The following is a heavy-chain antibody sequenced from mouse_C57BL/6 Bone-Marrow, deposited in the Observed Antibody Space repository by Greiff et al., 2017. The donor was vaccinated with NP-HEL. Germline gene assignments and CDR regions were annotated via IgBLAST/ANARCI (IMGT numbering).Heavy chain of an antibody. CDR3: ARPLYYGNPNYYAMDY. V-gene: IGHV1-19*01. CDR1: GYTFTDYY. CDR2: INPYNGGT. Sequence: VQLQQSGPVLVKPGASVKMSCKASGYTFTDYYMNWVKQSHGKSLEWIGVINPYNGGTSYNPKFKGKATLTVDKSSSTAYMELNSLTSEDSAVYYCARPLYYGNPNYYAMDYWGQGTSVTVSS. J-gene: IGHJ4*01. D-gene: IGHD2-1*01.